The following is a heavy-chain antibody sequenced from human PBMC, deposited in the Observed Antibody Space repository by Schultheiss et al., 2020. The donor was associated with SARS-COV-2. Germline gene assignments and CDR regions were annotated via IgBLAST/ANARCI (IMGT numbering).Heavy chain of an antibody. CDR3: ARIAALSSRGYSGYDWEGAFDI. D-gene: IGHD5-12*01. Sequence: ASVKVSCKASGYTFTSYGISWVRQAPGQGLEWMGWMNPNSGNTGYAQKFQGRVTMTEDTSTDTAYMELSSLRSEDMAVYYCARIAALSSRGYSGYDWEGAFDIWGQGTMVTVSS. CDR2: MNPNSGNT. V-gene: IGHV1-8*02. J-gene: IGHJ3*02. CDR1: GYTFTSYG.